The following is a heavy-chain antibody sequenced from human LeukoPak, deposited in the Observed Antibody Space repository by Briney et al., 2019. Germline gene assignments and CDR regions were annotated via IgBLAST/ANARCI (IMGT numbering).Heavy chain of an antibody. J-gene: IGHJ4*02. V-gene: IGHV1-46*01. CDR1: GYTFTSNY. CDR2: IYPRDGST. CDR3: ATDIGFDANFDY. Sequence: ASVKVSCKASGYTFTSNYIHWVRQAPGQGLEWMGMIYPRDGSTSYAQKFQGRVTVTRDTSTSTVHMELSGLRSEDTAVYYCATDIGFDANFDYWGQGTLVTVSS. D-gene: IGHD2/OR15-2a*01.